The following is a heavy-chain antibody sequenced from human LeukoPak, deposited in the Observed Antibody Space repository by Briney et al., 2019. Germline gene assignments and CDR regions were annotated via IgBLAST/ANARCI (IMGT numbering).Heavy chain of an antibody. D-gene: IGHD3-3*01. CDR3: ARGLRFLETYYMDV. Sequence: PSEILSLTCTVSGGSISSYYWSWIRQPPGKGLEWIGYIYYSGSTNYNPSLKSRVTISVDTSKNQFSLKLSSVTAADTAVYYCARGLRFLETYYMDVWGKGTTVTVSS. CDR2: IYYSGST. CDR1: GGSISSYY. V-gene: IGHV4-59*08. J-gene: IGHJ6*03.